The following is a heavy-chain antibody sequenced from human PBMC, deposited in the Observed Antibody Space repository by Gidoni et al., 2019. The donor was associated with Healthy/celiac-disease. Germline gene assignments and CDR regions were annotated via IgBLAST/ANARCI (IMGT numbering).Heavy chain of an antibody. V-gene: IGHV1-2*02. J-gene: IGHJ6*03. CDR3: ARGVDCSSTSCSKHYYYYYIDV. Sequence: QVQLVQCGAEVKKPGASVKVSCKASGHTFNGYYMHWVRQAPGQGLEWMGWSNPNNGATNYAQKFQGRVTMTRDTSISTAYMELSRLRSADTAVYYCARGVDCSSTSCSKHYYYYYIDVWGKGTTVTVSS. D-gene: IGHD2-2*01. CDR1: GHTFNGYY. CDR2: SNPNNGAT.